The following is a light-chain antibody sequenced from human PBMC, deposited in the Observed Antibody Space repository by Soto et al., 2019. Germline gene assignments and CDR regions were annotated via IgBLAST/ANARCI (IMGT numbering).Light chain of an antibody. CDR1: QSVSSPY. Sequence: EAVLTQSPGTLSLSPGERATLSCRASQSVSSPYLAWYQQKPGQAPRLLIYGVSRRATGIPDRFSGSGSGTDFTLTISRLEPEDFAVYYCQRFGNSPMYAFGQGTKLEIK. J-gene: IGKJ2*01. V-gene: IGKV3-20*01. CDR3: QRFGNSPMYA. CDR2: GVS.